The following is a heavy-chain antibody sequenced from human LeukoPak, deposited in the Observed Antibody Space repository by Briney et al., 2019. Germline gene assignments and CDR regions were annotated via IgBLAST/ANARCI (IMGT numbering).Heavy chain of an antibody. CDR2: IYYSGTT. V-gene: IGHV4-39*07. CDR3: ARGEASTSLYYYYYMDV. J-gene: IGHJ6*03. CDR1: GGSISSTNYY. D-gene: IGHD2-2*01. Sequence: SETLSLTCTVSGGSISSTNYYWGWIRQPPGKGLEWIGSIYYSGTTYYNPSLKSRVTISVDTSKNQFSLKLSSVTAADTAVYYCARGEASTSLYYYYYMDVWGKGTTVTVSS.